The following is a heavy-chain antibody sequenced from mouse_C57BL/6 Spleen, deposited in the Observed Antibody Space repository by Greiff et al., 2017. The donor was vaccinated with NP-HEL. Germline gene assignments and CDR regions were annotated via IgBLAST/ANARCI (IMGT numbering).Heavy chain of an antibody. CDR2: ISSGSSTI. V-gene: IGHV5-17*01. D-gene: IGHD2-4*01. J-gene: IGHJ1*03. Sequence: EVKVVESGGGLVKPGGSLKLSCAASGFTFSDYGMHWVRQAPEKGLEWVAYISSGSSTIYYADTVKGRFTISRDNAKNTLFLQMTSLRSEDTAMYYCAREGLRQWYFDVWGTGTTVTVS. CDR3: AREGLRQWYFDV. CDR1: GFTFSDYG.